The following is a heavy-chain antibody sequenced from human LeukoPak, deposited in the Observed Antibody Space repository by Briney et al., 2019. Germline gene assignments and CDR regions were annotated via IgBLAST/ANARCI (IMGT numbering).Heavy chain of an antibody. CDR3: ARNNGIATVGTYMDV. D-gene: IGHD1-26*01. CDR1: GGTFSSYG. Sequence: GASVKVSCKASGGTFSSYGVSWVRQAPGQGLEWVGWISAYNGNTNYAESLQGRVTMTTDTSTRTAYMELRSLRSDDTAVYFCARNNGIATVGTYMDVWGKGTTVIISS. V-gene: IGHV1-18*01. CDR2: ISAYNGNT. J-gene: IGHJ6*03.